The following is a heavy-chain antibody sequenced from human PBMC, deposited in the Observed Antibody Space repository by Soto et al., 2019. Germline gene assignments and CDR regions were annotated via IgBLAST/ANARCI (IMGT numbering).Heavy chain of an antibody. V-gene: IGHV3-23*01. Sequence: PGGSLSLSCAASGFTFSSYAMSWVRQAPGKGLEWVALINGGGDSAYYADSVKGRFTISRDNFKNTLFLQMNSLRGEDTAVYYCARGATIDYWGQGTLVTVSS. CDR1: GFTFSSYA. J-gene: IGHJ4*02. CDR3: ARGATIDY. CDR2: INGGGDSA.